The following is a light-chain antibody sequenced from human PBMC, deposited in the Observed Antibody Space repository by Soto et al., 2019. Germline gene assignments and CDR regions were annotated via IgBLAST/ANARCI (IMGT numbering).Light chain of an antibody. CDR1: QSISTN. CDR2: KAS. J-gene: IGKJ4*01. CDR3: QHYHEHPLT. V-gene: IGKV1-5*03. Sequence: DIEMTQSPFTLSASVGDRVTITCRASQSISTNLAWYQQKPGKTPNLLIYKASTLQSGVPSRFSGSGFGTEFTLTVNSLQPDDFATYFCQHYHEHPLTFGGGTKVEIK.